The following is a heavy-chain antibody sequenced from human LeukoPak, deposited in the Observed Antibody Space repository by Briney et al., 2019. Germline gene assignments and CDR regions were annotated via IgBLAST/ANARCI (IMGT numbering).Heavy chain of an antibody. CDR2: IYHSGST. D-gene: IGHD3-22*01. V-gene: IGHV4-38-2*02. Sequence: SETLSLTCTVSGYSISSGYYWGWIRQPPGKGLEWIGSIYHSGSTYYNPSLKSRVTISVEMSKNQFSLKLTSVTAADTAVYYCARDHTNNYYDSSGSFDYWGRGTLVTVSS. CDR1: GYSISSGYY. CDR3: ARDHTNNYYDSSGSFDY. J-gene: IGHJ4*02.